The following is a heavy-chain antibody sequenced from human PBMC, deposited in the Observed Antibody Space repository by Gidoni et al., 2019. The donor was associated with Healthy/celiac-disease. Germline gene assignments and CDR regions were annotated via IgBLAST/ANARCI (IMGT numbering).Heavy chain of an antibody. J-gene: IGHJ4*02. V-gene: IGHV3-20*01. CDR3: AREDSSSWYYFDY. CDR1: GFTFDDYG. CDR2: INWNGGST. Sequence: EVQLVEAGGGVVRPGGSRGHSCAASGFTFDDYGMSWVRQGPGKGLEWVSGINWNGGSTGYADSVKGRVTISRDNAKISRYLQMDSLRAEDTALYHGAREDSSSWYYFDYWGQGTLVTVSS. D-gene: IGHD6-13*01.